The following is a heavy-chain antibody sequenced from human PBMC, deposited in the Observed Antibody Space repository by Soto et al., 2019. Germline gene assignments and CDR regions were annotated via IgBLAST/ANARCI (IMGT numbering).Heavy chain of an antibody. CDR2: IKKDGSQK. CDR1: GFTFSNYW. Sequence: PGGSLRLSCETSGFTFSNYWVTWVRQAPEKGLEWVANIKKDGSQKNFVDSVKGRFTISRDNAKNSLYLQMDSLRVEDTAIYYCVKEIASAQWGQGTLVTVSS. J-gene: IGHJ4*02. V-gene: IGHV3-7*01. D-gene: IGHD6-25*01. CDR3: VKEIASAQ.